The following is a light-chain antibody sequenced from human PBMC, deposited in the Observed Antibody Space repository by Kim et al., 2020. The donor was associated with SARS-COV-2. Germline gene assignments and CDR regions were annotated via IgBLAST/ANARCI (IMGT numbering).Light chain of an antibody. CDR1: NMGSKR. J-gene: IGLJ3*02. CDR2: YDS. Sequence: PGKTARITCGGNNMGSKRVHWYQQKPGQAPVLVIYYDSDRPSGIPERFSGSNSGNTATLTISRVEAGDEADYYCQVWDSSSDHSWVFGGGTQLTVL. CDR3: QVWDSSSDHSWV. V-gene: IGLV3-21*04.